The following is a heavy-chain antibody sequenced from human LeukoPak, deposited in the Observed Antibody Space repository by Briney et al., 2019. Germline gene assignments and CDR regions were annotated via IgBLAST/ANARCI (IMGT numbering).Heavy chain of an antibody. D-gene: IGHD3-10*01. CDR1: GGSISSHY. Sequence: PSGTLSLTCTVSGGSISSHYWSWIRQPPGKGLEWIGYIDYSGSTNYNPSLKSRVTISVDTSKNQFSLKLSSVTAADTAVYYCARVYSWFGDTPIDYWGQGTLVTVSS. CDR3: ARVYSWFGDTPIDY. J-gene: IGHJ4*02. CDR2: IDYSGST. V-gene: IGHV4-59*11.